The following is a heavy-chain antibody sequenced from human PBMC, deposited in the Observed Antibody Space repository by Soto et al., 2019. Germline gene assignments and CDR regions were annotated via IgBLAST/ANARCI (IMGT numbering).Heavy chain of an antibody. CDR1: GGSISSYY. Sequence: SETLSLTCTVSGGSISSYYWSWIRQPPGKGLEWIGYIYYSGSTNYNPSLKSRVTISVDTSKNQFSLKLSSVTAADTAVYYCARRYSSAFDIWGQGSMVTVSS. D-gene: IGHD6-13*01. CDR2: IYYSGST. CDR3: ARRYSSAFDI. J-gene: IGHJ3*02. V-gene: IGHV4-59*08.